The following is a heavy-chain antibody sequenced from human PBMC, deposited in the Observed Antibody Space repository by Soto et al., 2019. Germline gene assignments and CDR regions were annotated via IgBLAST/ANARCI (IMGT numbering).Heavy chain of an antibody. Sequence: SETLSLTCTVSGGSISSYYWSWIRQPPGKGLEWIGYIYYSGSTNYNPSLKSRVTISVDTSKNQFSLKLSSVTAADTAVYYCARDRGSVGGSFEYWGQGTLVTVSS. V-gene: IGHV4-59*01. CDR3: ARDRGSVGGSFEY. J-gene: IGHJ4*02. CDR2: IYYSGST. CDR1: GGSISSYY. D-gene: IGHD6-19*01.